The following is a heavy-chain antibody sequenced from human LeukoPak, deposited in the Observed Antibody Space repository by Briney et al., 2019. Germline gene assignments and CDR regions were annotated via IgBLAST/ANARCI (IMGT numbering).Heavy chain of an antibody. D-gene: IGHD5-12*01. CDR2: ISSSSSYI. V-gene: IGHV3-21*01. CDR1: GFTFSSYA. CDR3: ARGREGYSYEFDY. Sequence: PGGSLRLSCAASGFTFSSYAMHWVRQAPGKGLEWVSSISSSSSYIYYADSVKGRFTISRDNAKNSLYLQMNSLRAEDTAVYYCARGREGYSYEFDYWGQGTLVTVSS. J-gene: IGHJ4*02.